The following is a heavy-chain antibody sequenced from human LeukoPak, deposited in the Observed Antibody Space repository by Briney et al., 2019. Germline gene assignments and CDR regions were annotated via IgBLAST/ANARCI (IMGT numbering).Heavy chain of an antibody. J-gene: IGHJ3*02. CDR3: ARDISSFNWVDAFDI. CDR2: INSDGSST. V-gene: IGHV3-74*01. Sequence: GGSLRLSCAASGFTFSSYWMHWVRQAPGKGLVWVSRINSDGSSTSYADSVKGRFTISRDNAKNTLYLQMNSLRAEDTAVYYCARDISSFNWVDAFDIWGQGTMVTASS. D-gene: IGHD7-27*01. CDR1: GFTFSSYW.